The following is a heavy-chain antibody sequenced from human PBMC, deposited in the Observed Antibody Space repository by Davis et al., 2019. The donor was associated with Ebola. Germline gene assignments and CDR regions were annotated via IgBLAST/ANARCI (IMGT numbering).Heavy chain of an antibody. J-gene: IGHJ4*02. D-gene: IGHD3-22*01. CDR1: GFTFSSYS. Sequence: GGSLRLSCAASGFTFSSYSMNWVRQAPGKGLEWVSSISSSSSYIYYADSVKGRFTISRDNAKNSLYLQMNSLRAEDTAVYYCARDGHYYDNSGYYARPDYWGQGTLVTVSS. CDR2: ISSSSSYI. CDR3: ARDGHYYDNSGYYARPDY. V-gene: IGHV3-21*01.